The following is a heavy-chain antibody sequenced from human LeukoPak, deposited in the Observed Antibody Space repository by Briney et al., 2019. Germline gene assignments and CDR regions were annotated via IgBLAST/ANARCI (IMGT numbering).Heavy chain of an antibody. CDR2: IYSGGST. CDR1: GFTVSSNY. Sequence: HPGGSLRLSRAASGFTVSSNYMSWVRQAPGKWLEWVSVIYSGGSTYYADSVKGRFTISRDNSKNTLYLQMNSLRAEDTAVYYCAREVAAGTSDYWGQGTLVTVSS. CDR3: AREVAAGTSDY. D-gene: IGHD6-13*01. V-gene: IGHV3-53*01. J-gene: IGHJ4*02.